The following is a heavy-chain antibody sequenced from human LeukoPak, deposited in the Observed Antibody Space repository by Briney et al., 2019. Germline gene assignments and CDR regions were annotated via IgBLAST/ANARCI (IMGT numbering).Heavy chain of an antibody. CDR2: ISYDGSNK. D-gene: IGHD4-17*01. J-gene: IGHJ4*02. V-gene: IGHV3-30-3*01. CDR3: ARGIYKSYGGIPFGY. CDR1: GFTFSSHA. Sequence: GGSLRLSCAASGFTFSSHAMHWVRQAPGKGLEWVAVISYDGSNKYYADSVKGRFTISRDNSKNTLYLQMNSLRAEDTAVYYCARGIYKSYGGIPFGYWGQGTLVTVSS.